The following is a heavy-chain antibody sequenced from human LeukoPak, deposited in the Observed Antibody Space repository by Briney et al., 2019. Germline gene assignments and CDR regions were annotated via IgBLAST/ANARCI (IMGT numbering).Heavy chain of an antibody. Sequence: GGSLRLSCVASGFPFSSYWMTWVRQAPGKGLEWVANIKRDGSKKSYVDSVKGRFTISRDNAKNSLYLQMKSLRAEDTAIYYCARVGYIDEGIDYWGQGTLVTVSS. V-gene: IGHV3-7*04. CDR2: IKRDGSKK. J-gene: IGHJ4*02. CDR1: GFPFSSYW. CDR3: ARVGYIDEGIDY. D-gene: IGHD5-24*01.